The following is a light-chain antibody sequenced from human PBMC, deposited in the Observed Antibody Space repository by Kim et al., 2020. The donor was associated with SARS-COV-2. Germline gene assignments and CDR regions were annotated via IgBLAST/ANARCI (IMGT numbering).Light chain of an antibody. CDR3: KSRDSNSKVV. CDR1: SLRNYY. J-gene: IGLJ2*01. CDR2: GRD. Sequence: SSELTQDPAVSVALGQTVRITCQGDSLRNYYATWYQQKPGQAPILVIYGRDNRPSGIPDRFSGSSSGNTASLTITGAQAEDEADYYCKSRDSNSKVVFGGGTKVTVL. V-gene: IGLV3-19*01.